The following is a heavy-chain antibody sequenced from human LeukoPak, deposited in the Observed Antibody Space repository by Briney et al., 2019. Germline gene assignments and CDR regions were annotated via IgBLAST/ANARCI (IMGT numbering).Heavy chain of an antibody. V-gene: IGHV2-70*17. D-gene: IGHD1-26*01. CDR2: IDWDNAK. Sequence: SGPALLEPTQPLTLTCTFSGFSLSSSGMCVTWIRHPPGKALEWLPPIDWDNAKFHNTSLKTRLTVSKDTSKNQVVLTMTNMDPVDTATYYCARMYRRSGSHRDAFDIWGRGTMVTVSS. J-gene: IGHJ3*02. CDR3: ARMYRRSGSHRDAFDI. CDR1: GFSLSSSGMC.